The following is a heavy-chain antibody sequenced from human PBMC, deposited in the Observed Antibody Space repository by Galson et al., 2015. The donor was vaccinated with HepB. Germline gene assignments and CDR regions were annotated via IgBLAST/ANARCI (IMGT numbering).Heavy chain of an antibody. CDR2: ISGSGTNT. D-gene: IGHD7-27*01. CDR3: AKDPIDWGYIWFDP. V-gene: IGHV3-23*01. CDR1: GFTFSSHA. Sequence: SLRLSCAASGFTFSSHAMSWVRQAPGKGLEWVSSISGSGTNTKYADSVKGRFTISRDNSKNTLFMQMDSLRAEDTAVYYCAKDPIDWGYIWFDPWGQGTLVTVSS. J-gene: IGHJ5*02.